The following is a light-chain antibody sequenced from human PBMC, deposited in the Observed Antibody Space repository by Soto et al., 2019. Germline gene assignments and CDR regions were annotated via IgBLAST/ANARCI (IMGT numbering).Light chain of an antibody. CDR2: GAS. V-gene: IGKV3-15*01. J-gene: IGKJ4*01. Sequence: EILVTQSPATLSVSPGERATLSCRASPSVSSNLAWYQQKPGQAPRILSYGASTRATGIPARFSGSGSGTEFTLTISSLQSEDFAVYYCQQYNKRPLTFGGGTKVDIK. CDR1: PSVSSN. CDR3: QQYNKRPLT.